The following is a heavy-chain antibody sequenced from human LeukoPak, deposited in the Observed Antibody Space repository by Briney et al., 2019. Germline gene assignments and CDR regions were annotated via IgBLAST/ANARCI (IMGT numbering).Heavy chain of an antibody. J-gene: IGHJ4*02. CDR1: GGSFSGYY. CDR2: INHSGST. Sequence: KPSETLSLTCAVYGGSFSGYYWSWIRQPPGKGLEWIGEINHSGSTNYNPSLKSRVTISVDTSKNQFSLKLSSVTAADTAVYYCARHANFWSGYIPPFDYWGQGTLVTVSS. V-gene: IGHV4-34*01. CDR3: ARHANFWSGYIPPFDY. D-gene: IGHD3-3*01.